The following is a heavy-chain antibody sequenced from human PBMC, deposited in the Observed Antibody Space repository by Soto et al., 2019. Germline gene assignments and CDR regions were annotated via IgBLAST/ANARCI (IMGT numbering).Heavy chain of an antibody. CDR2: IYPGDSDT. CDR3: ARQWGGMITFGGVIPGMDV. CDR1: GYSFTSYW. J-gene: IGHJ6*02. Sequence: PGESLKISCKGSGYSFTSYWIGWVRQMPGKGLEWMGIIYPGDSDTRYSPSFQGQVTISADKSISTAYLQWSSLKASDTAMYYCARQWGGMITFGGVIPGMDVWGQGTTVTVSS. D-gene: IGHD3-16*02. V-gene: IGHV5-51*01.